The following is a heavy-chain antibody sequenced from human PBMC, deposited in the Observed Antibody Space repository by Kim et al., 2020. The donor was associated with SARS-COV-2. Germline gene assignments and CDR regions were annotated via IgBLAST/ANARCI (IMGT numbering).Heavy chain of an antibody. Sequence: SETLSLTCTVSGDSISSGHYFWNWIRQPPGKGLEWIGYIYSSGTTHNNPSLKSRVTISADRPKNQLFLKLTSVTAADTAVYYCVRGLEENGTYATFYYWG. D-gene: IGHD1-26*01. V-gene: IGHV4-30-4*01. CDR3: VRGLEENGTYATFYY. CDR2: IYSSGTT. CDR1: GDSISSGHYF. J-gene: IGHJ4*01.